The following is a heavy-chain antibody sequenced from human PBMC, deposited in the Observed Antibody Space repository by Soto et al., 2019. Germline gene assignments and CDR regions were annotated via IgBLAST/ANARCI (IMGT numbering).Heavy chain of an antibody. CDR3: ARDLYSSSSKFDY. V-gene: IGHV3-33*01. D-gene: IGHD6-6*01. Sequence: GGSLRLSCAASGFTFSSYGMHWVRQAPGKGLEWVAVIWYDGSNKYYADSVKGRFTISRDNSKNTLYLQMNSLRAEDTAVYYCARDLYSSSSKFDYWDQGTLVTVSS. CDR2: IWYDGSNK. CDR1: GFTFSSYG. J-gene: IGHJ4*02.